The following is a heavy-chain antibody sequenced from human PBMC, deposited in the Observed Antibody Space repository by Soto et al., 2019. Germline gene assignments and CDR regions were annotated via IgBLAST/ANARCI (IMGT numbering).Heavy chain of an antibody. D-gene: IGHD2-2*01. Sequence: QVQLVQSGAEVKKPGSSVKVSCKASGGTFSSYAISWVRQAPGQGLEWMGGIIPIFGTANYAQKFQGRVTITADESTSTAYMEVSSLGSEDTAVYYGARHVPAAGYYYGMDGWGQGTTVTVSS. CDR3: ARHVPAAGYYYGMDG. CDR1: GGTFSSYA. J-gene: IGHJ6*02. CDR2: IIPIFGTA. V-gene: IGHV1-69*12.